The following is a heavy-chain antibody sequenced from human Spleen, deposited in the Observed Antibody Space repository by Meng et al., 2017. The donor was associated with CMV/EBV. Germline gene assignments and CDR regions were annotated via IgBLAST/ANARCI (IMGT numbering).Heavy chain of an antibody. CDR2: IKSDGSST. V-gene: IGHV3-74*01. CDR1: GFTVSSYW. J-gene: IGHJ4*02. CDR3: ARESSSSWEGGLDY. D-gene: IGHD6-13*01. Sequence: ASGFTVSSYWMHWVRQAPGKGLVWVTRIKSDGSSTSYAESVKGRFTISRDNAKNTLYLQMNSLRAEDTAVYYCARESSSSWEGGLDYWGQGTLVTVSS.